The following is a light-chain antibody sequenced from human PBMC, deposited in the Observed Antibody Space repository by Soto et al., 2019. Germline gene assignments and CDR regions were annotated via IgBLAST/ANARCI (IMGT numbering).Light chain of an antibody. CDR3: TSYTSSSTHV. CDR2: GVT. J-gene: IGLJ1*01. CDR1: SSDIGGYDY. Sequence: QSALTQPASVSGSPGQSITITCTGTSSDIGGYDYVSWYQHHPGKAPKVIIYGVTNRPSGVSHRFSGFKSANTASLTISGLQAEDEADYYCTSYTSSSTHVFGTGTKVTVL. V-gene: IGLV2-14*01.